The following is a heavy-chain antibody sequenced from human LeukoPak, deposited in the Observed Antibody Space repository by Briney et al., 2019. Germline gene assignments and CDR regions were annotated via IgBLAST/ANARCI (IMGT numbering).Heavy chain of an antibody. J-gene: IGHJ4*02. D-gene: IGHD2-21*01. CDR1: GFTFSSYE. Sequence: GGSLRLSCAASGFTFSSYEMNWVRQSPGKGLEWVSYISSSGSNTYYPDSVKGRFTISRDNARKSLYLQMNSLRVEDTAIYSCAREDCHAGNCFFDYWGQGSLVTVSS. V-gene: IGHV3-48*03. CDR2: ISSSGSNT. CDR3: AREDCHAGNCFFDY.